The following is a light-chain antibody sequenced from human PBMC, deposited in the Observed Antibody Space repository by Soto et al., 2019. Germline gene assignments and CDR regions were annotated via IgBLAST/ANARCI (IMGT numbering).Light chain of an antibody. CDR3: QQYNNWSPWT. CDR1: QSVSSI. V-gene: IGKV3-15*01. CDR2: GAS. Sequence: EIVMTQSPATLSVSPGERATLSCRASQSVSSILAWYQQKPGQAPRLLIYGASTRGTGFPARFSGSGSGTEFTLTISSLQSEDFAVYYCQQYNNWSPWTFGQGTKLEIK. J-gene: IGKJ2*02.